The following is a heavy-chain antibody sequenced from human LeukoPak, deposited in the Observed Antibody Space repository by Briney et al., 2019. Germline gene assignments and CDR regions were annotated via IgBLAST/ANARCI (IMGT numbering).Heavy chain of an antibody. CDR3: AREWYCSGGSCQLNGMDV. J-gene: IGHJ6*02. V-gene: IGHV4-59*12. CDR2: IYYSGSP. D-gene: IGHD2-15*01. Sequence: SETLSLTCTVSGGSISSYYWSWIRQPPGKGLEWIGNIYYSGSPNYNPSLKSRVTISVDTSKNQFSLKLSSVTAADTAVYYCAREWYCSGGSCQLNGMDVWGQGTTVTVSS. CDR1: GGSISSYY.